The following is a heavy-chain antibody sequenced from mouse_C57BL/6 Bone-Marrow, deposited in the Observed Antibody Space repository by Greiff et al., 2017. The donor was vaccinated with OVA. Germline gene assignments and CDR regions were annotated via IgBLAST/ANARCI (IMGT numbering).Heavy chain of an antibody. Sequence: QVQLQQPGAELARPGASVKLSCKASGYTFTSYGISWVKQRTGQGLEWIGEIYPRSGNTYYNEKFKGKATLTADKSSSTAYMELRSLTSEDSAVYFCAREVYGSSYFDYWGQGTTLTVSS. CDR1: GYTFTSYG. D-gene: IGHD1-1*01. V-gene: IGHV1-81*01. CDR3: AREVYGSSYFDY. J-gene: IGHJ2*01. CDR2: IYPRSGNT.